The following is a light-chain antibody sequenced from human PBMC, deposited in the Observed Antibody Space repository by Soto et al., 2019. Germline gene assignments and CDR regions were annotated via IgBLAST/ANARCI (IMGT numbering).Light chain of an antibody. V-gene: IGKV3-20*01. Sequence: EIVLTQSPGTLSLSPGERATLSCRASQSVSSSYLAWYQQKPGQAPRLLIYGASSRATGIPDRFSGSGSGTDFTLTISRLEPEDFAVYYCQQRSTSGQGTKLEIK. CDR2: GAS. CDR3: QQRST. CDR1: QSVSSSY. J-gene: IGKJ2*01.